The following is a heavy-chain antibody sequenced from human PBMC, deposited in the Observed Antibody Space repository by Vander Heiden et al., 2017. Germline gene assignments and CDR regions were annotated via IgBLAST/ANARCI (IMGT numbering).Heavy chain of an antibody. CDR3: TTDPTTKWNNQG. Sequence: EVQLVESGGGLVKPGGSLRLSCAVPEFIFSNAWMSWVRQAPGKGLEWVGRIKSKTDGGTTDYAAPVKGRFTISRDDSKDTLYLQMKSLKTEDTAVYYCTTDPTTKWNNQGWGQGTLVTVAS. D-gene: IGHD1-20*01. CDR1: EFIFSNAW. CDR2: IKSKTDGGTT. V-gene: IGHV3-15*01. J-gene: IGHJ4*02.